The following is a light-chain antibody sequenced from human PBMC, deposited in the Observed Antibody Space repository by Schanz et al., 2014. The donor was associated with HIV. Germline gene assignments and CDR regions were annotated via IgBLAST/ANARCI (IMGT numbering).Light chain of an antibody. J-gene: IGKJ2*01. V-gene: IGKV1-6*01. CDR2: AAS. CDR3: LQYDDESYT. Sequence: AIQMTQSPSSLSASVGDRVTITCRASQDIRNDLGWYQQKPGKAPKLLIYAASSLQSGVPSRFSGSGSGTEFTLTISSLQPDDFATYYCLQYDDESYTFGQGTKLEIK. CDR1: QDIRND.